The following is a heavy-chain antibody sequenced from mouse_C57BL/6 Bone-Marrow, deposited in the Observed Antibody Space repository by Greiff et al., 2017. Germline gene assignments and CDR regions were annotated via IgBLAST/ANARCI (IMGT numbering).Heavy chain of an antibody. J-gene: IGHJ4*01. CDR1: GFNIKDDY. V-gene: IGHV14-4*01. CDR2: IDPENGDT. D-gene: IGHD2-4*01. CDR3: TTEDYEPSYYAMDY. Sequence: EVQLQQSGAELVRPGASVKLSCTASGFNIKDDYMHWVKQRPEQGLEWIGWIDPENGDTEYASKFQGKATITADTSSTTAYLQLSSLTSEDTAVYYCTTEDYEPSYYAMDYWGQGTSVTVSS.